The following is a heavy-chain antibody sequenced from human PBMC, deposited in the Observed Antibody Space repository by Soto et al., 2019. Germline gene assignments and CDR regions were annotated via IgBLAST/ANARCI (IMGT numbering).Heavy chain of an antibody. V-gene: IGHV3-48*03. D-gene: IGHD5-18*01. CDR1: GFTFSSYE. CDR3: ARARGYSFFDY. Sequence: EVQLVESGGGLVQPGGSLRLSCAASGFTFSSYEMNWVRQAPGKGLEWVSYISSSGSTIYYADSVKGRFTISRDNAKNSLYLQMNRLGAEDTAFYYCARARGYSFFDYWGQGTLVTVSS. J-gene: IGHJ4*02. CDR2: ISSSGSTI.